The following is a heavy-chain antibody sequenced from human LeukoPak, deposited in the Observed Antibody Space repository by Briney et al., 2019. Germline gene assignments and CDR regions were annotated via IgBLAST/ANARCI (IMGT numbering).Heavy chain of an antibody. CDR1: GYTFTGYY. J-gene: IGHJ5*02. CDR3: ARADRLDGAPYLIGP. Sequence: GASVKVSCKASGYTFTGYYMHWVRQAPGQGLEWMGWINPNSGGTNYAQKFQGRVTVTRDTSITTVYMEVRWLTSDDTAIYYCARADRLDGAPYLIGPWGQGTLVTVSS. CDR2: INPNSGGT. V-gene: IGHV1-2*02. D-gene: IGHD2-21*01.